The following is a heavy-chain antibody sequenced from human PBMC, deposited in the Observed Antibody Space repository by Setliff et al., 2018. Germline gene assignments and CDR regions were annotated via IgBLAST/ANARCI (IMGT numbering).Heavy chain of an antibody. CDR2: INEDGSEK. Sequence: GGSLRLSCAASGFTFSSYWMSWVRQAPGKGLEWVANINEDGSEKYYMDSVKGRFTISRDNAKNSLYPQMNSLRAEDTAVYYCAKEGGGYSYDTSGYYYDYYYYYYMDVWGKGTTVTVSS. J-gene: IGHJ6*03. D-gene: IGHD3-22*01. V-gene: IGHV3-7*03. CDR1: GFTFSSYW. CDR3: AKEGGGYSYDTSGYYYDYYYYYYMDV.